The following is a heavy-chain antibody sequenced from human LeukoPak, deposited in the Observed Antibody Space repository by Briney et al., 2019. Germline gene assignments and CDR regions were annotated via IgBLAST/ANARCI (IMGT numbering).Heavy chain of an antibody. CDR2: IIPMLGIT. CDR3: ARDGYYYDSSDYYSPSIRFDP. Sequence: GASVKVSCKASGGTISSYTISWVRQAPGQGLEWMGRIIPMLGITNNAQRFQGRVTLTADKSTSTAYMELGSLRSEDTAVYYCARDGYYYDSSDYYSPSIRFDPWGQGTLVSVSS. J-gene: IGHJ5*02. D-gene: IGHD3-22*01. CDR1: GGTISSYT. V-gene: IGHV1-69*04.